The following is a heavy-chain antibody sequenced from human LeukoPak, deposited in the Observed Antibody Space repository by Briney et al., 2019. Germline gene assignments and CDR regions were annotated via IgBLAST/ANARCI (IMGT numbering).Heavy chain of an antibody. CDR2: IYSGGST. V-gene: IGHV3-66*04. Sequence: GGSLRLSCAASGFTVSSNYMSWVRQAPGKGLEWVSVIYSGGSTYYADSVKGRFTISRDNSKNTLYLQMNSLRAEDTAVYYCAKLAGYCSSTSCVNAFDIWGQGTMVTVSS. CDR3: AKLAGYCSSTSCVNAFDI. CDR1: GFTVSSNY. D-gene: IGHD2-2*01. J-gene: IGHJ3*02.